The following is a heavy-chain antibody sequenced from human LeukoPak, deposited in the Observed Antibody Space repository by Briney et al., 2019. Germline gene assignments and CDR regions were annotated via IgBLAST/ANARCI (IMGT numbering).Heavy chain of an antibody. J-gene: IGHJ4*02. D-gene: IGHD2-21*02. V-gene: IGHV3-30*02. CDR2: IRYDGSNK. CDR1: GFTFSSYG. Sequence: GGSLRLSCAASGFTFSSYGMHWVRQAPGKGLEWVAFIRYDGSNKYYADSVKGRFTISRDNSKNTLYLQMNSLRADDTAVYFCAREFRVVMTAFLDYWGQGTLVIVSS. CDR3: AREFRVVMTAFLDY.